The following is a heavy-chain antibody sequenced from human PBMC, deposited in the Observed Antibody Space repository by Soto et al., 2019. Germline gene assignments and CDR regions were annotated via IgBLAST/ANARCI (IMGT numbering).Heavy chain of an antibody. Sequence: GGSLRLSCEASGFIFSSYAIAWVRQAPGKGLEWVSTISGTGVNTYYADSVKGRFTVSRDNSKNTVWLQMNSLRAADSSVYYCAKDSVHNLYRTSSLEDCFGPWGQGTLVTVSS. J-gene: IGHJ5*02. CDR2: ISGTGVNT. CDR1: GFIFSSYA. V-gene: IGHV3-23*01. CDR3: AKDSVHNLYRTSSLEDCFGP. D-gene: IGHD6-6*01.